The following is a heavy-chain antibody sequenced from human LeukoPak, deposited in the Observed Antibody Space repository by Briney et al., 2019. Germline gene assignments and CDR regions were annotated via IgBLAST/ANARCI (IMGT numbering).Heavy chain of an antibody. D-gene: IGHD3-9*01. V-gene: IGHV4-31*03. CDR3: ARDTPWGYFD. CDR2: IYYSGNT. J-gene: IGHJ4*02. Sequence: SETLSLTCTVSGGSIRSGGYYWSWIRQHPGKGLEWIGYIYYSGNTYYNPSLKSRVTISVDTSKNQFSLKLSSVTAADTAVYYCARDTPWGYFDWGQGTLVSVSS. CDR1: GGSIRSGGYY.